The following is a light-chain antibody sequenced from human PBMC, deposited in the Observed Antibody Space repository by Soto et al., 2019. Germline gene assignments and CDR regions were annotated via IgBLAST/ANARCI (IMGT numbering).Light chain of an antibody. J-gene: IGKJ4*01. Sequence: EIVLTQSPGTLSLSPGERATLXXRASQSVFNYLAWYQQKPGQAPRXLIDDASNRATGIPARFSGGGAGTDFTLTISRLEPEDFAVYYCQQFSSYPLTFGGGTKVDIK. CDR3: QQFSSYPLT. V-gene: IGKV3-11*01. CDR2: DAS. CDR1: QSVFNY.